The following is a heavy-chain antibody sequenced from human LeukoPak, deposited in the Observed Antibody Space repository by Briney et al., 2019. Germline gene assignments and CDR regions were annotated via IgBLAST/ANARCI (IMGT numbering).Heavy chain of an antibody. CDR1: GFTFNNYW. D-gene: IGHD3-3*01. CDR2: ISYDGSNK. Sequence: GGSLRLSCAAYGFTFNNYWMNWVRQAPCKGLEWVAVISYDGSNKYYADSVKGRFTISRDNSKNTLYLQMNSLRAEDTAVYYCARGGETGFCDYWGQGTLATVSS. V-gene: IGHV3-30-3*01. J-gene: IGHJ4*02. CDR3: ARGGETGFCDY.